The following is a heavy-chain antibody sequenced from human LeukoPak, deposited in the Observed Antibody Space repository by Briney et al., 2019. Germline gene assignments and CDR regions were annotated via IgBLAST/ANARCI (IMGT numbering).Heavy chain of an antibody. Sequence: SETLSLTCTVSGDSFSSSNYFWGWIRQPPGKGLEWIGTIYYTGFTYYNPSLKSRVTISVDTSKNQFSLKLSSVTAADTAVYYCARTHSKWLWYYFDYWGQGTLVTVSS. J-gene: IGHJ4*02. V-gene: IGHV4-39*07. D-gene: IGHD3-22*01. CDR2: IYYTGFT. CDR1: GDSFSSSNYF. CDR3: ARTHSKWLWYYFDY.